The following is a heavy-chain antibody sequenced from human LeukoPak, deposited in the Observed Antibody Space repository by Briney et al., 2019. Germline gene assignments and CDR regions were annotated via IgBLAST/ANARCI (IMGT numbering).Heavy chain of an antibody. V-gene: IGHV3-33*06. D-gene: IGHD2-15*01. CDR2: ILYDGSNK. CDR3: ANIGRHDY. Sequence: GGSLRLSCAASGFTFSIYGMHWVRQAPGKGLEWGAVILYDGSNKYYADSVKGRFTISRDNSKNTLYLQMNSLRAEDTAVYYCANIGRHDYWGQGTLVTVSS. J-gene: IGHJ4*02. CDR1: GFTFSIYG.